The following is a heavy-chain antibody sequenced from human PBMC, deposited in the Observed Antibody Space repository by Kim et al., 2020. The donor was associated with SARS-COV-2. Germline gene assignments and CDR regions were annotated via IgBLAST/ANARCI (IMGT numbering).Heavy chain of an antibody. V-gene: IGHV3-23*03. CDR3: ARNPPAMVRGVVDY. Sequence: ADALNGRFTISRDKSKTPLYLQMNSLRAEDTAVYYCARNPPAMVRGVVDYWGQGTLVTVSS. J-gene: IGHJ4*02. D-gene: IGHD3-10*01.